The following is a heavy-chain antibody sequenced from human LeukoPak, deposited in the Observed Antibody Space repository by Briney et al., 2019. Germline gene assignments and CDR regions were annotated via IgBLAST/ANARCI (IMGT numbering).Heavy chain of an antibody. CDR1: GFTFSSFW. D-gene: IGHD3-9*01. CDR2: IRKDVSLQ. CDR3: TRVSGGYDMSDY. V-gene: IGHV3-7*03. Sequence: GGSLRLSCAASGFTFSSFWMSWVRQAPGEGLEWVANIRKDVSLQYYVGSVEGRFTISRDNAKHTLYLQMNTLRADDTAVYYCTRVSGGYDMSDYWGQGTLVTVSS. J-gene: IGHJ4*02.